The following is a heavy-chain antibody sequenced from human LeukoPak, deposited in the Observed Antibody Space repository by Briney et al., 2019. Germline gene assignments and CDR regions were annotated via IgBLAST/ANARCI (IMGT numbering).Heavy chain of an antibody. CDR2: MSFVGTDK. Sequence: PGRSLRLSCAASGFTFSTYAMHWVRQAPGKGLEWVAIMSFVGTDKYYADSVKGRFTISRDNSKNTLFLQLNSLRSDDTAVYFCAREVSGAFDTWGQGTMVTVSS. V-gene: IGHV3-30*01. CDR1: GFTFSTYA. J-gene: IGHJ3*02. CDR3: AREVSGAFDT.